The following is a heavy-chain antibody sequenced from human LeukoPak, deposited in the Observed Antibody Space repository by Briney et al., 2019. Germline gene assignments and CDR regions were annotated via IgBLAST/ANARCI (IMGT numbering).Heavy chain of an antibody. CDR2: IYYSGST. D-gene: IGHD3-16*02. Sequence: SETLSLTCTVSGGSISSSSYYWGWIRQPPGKGLEWIGSIYYSGSTYYNPSLKSRVTISVDTSKNQFSLKLSSVTAADTAVYYCARVPTSYDYVWGSYRYSYYFDYWGQGTLVTVSS. J-gene: IGHJ4*02. CDR1: GGSISSSSYY. CDR3: ARVPTSYDYVWGSYRYSYYFDY. V-gene: IGHV4-39*07.